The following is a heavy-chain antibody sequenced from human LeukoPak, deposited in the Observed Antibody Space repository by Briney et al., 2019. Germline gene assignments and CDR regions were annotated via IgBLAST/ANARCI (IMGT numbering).Heavy chain of an antibody. CDR2: IYYTGST. CDR3: ARRGGSGRAFDY. D-gene: IGHD1-26*01. J-gene: IGHJ4*02. CDR1: GGSISSGSYY. V-gene: IGHV4-39*01. Sequence: SETLSLTCTVSGGSISSGSYYWSWIRQPAGKGLEWIGSIYYTGSTYDNPSLKSRVTISVDTSKNQFSLKLSSVTAADTAVYYCARRGGSGRAFDYWGQGTLVTVSS.